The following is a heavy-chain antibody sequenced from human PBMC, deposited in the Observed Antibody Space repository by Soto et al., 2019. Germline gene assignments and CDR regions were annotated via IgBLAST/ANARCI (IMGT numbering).Heavy chain of an antibody. CDR2: ISYDGSKK. CDR3: ARAMWEAGSGGYSQAY. Sequence: QVQLVESGGGVVQPGRSLRLSCAASGFTFSSYGMHWVRQAPGKGLEWVALISYDGSKKYYADPVKGRFTISRDNSKNTLYLQMRGLKAEDTAVDYYARAMWEAGSGGYSQAYWGQGTLVTVSS. D-gene: IGHD3-10*01. J-gene: IGHJ4*02. V-gene: IGHV3-30*03. CDR1: GFTFSSYG.